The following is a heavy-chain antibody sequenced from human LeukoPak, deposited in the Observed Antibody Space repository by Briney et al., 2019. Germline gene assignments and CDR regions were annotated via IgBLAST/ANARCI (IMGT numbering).Heavy chain of an antibody. V-gene: IGHV4-39*07. D-gene: IGHD3-10*01. J-gene: IGHJ3*02. CDR2: IYYSGST. CDR3: ARGRSPQAPLPDAFDI. CDR1: GGSISSSSYY. Sequence: PSETLSLTCTVSGGSISSSSYYWGWIRQPPGKGLEWIGSIYYSGSTNYNPSLKSRVTISVDTSKNQFSLKLSSVTAADTAVYYCARGRSPQAPLPDAFDIWGQGTMVTVSS.